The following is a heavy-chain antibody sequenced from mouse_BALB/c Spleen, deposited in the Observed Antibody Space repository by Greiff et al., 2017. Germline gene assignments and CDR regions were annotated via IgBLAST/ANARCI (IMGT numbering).Heavy chain of an antibody. Sequence: VKLMESGPGLVQPSQSLSITCTVSGFSLTSYGVHWVRQSPGKGLEWLGVIWSGGSTDYNAAFISRLSISKDNSKSQVFFKMNSLQANDTAIYYCASIYDGYGYAMDYWGQGTSVTVSS. CDR3: ASIYDGYGYAMDY. J-gene: IGHJ4*01. D-gene: IGHD2-3*01. CDR2: IWSGGST. V-gene: IGHV2-2*02. CDR1: GFSLTSYG.